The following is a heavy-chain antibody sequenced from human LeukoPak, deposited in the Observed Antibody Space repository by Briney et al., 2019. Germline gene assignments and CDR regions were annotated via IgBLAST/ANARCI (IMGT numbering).Heavy chain of an antibody. D-gene: IGHD3-16*01. CDR3: ASSVDVSGKGEFDY. V-gene: IGHV3-7*01. J-gene: IGHJ4*02. CDR2: IKPAGSEM. CDR1: GFTFSYYW. Sequence: GGSLRLSCAASGFTFSYYWLGWVRHSPGKGLEWVAHIKPAGSEMFYADSVRGRFTISRDNVKNSLYLQMNTLRTADTAVYYCASSVDVSGKGEFDYWGQGTLVTVSS.